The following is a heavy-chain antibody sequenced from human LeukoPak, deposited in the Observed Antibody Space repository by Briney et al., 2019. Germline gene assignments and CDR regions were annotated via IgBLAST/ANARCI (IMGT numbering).Heavy chain of an antibody. D-gene: IGHD3-22*01. J-gene: IGHJ4*02. CDR1: GFTVSSNY. CDR3: ARGHYYDSSGLDY. CDR2: IDSGGRT. Sequence: GGSLRLSCAASGFTVSSNYMNWVRQAPGKGLEWVSVIDSGGRTFYADSVKGRFTISRDNSKNTLYLQMNSLTAEDTAVCYCARGHYYDSSGLDYWGQGTLGTVSS. V-gene: IGHV3-66*02.